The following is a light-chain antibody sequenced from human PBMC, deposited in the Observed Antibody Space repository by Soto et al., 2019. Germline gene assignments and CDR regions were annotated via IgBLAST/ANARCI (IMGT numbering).Light chain of an antibody. CDR3: QQYNST. J-gene: IGKJ1*01. V-gene: IGKV1-5*03. Sequence: DIQMTQSPSTLSASVGDRVTITCRASWSIGNWLAWYQQKPGKAPKLLIYKASSLETGVPSRFSGSGSGTEFTLTISSLQPDDFATYYCQQYNSTFGQGTKVEIK. CDR2: KAS. CDR1: WSIGNW.